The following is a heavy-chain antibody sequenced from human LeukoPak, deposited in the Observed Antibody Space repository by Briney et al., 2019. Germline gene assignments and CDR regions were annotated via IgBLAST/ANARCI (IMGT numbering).Heavy chain of an antibody. CDR2: INPSAGST. CDR3: AREGGIAAADEGWFDP. J-gene: IGHJ5*02. V-gene: IGHV1-46*01. Sequence: ASVKVSCKASGYTFTSYYMHWVRQAPGQGLEWMGIINPSAGSTRYAQKFQGRVTMTRDTSTRTVYMELSSLRSEDTAVYYCAREGGIAAADEGWFDPWGQGTLVTVSS. D-gene: IGHD6-13*01. CDR1: GYTFTSYY.